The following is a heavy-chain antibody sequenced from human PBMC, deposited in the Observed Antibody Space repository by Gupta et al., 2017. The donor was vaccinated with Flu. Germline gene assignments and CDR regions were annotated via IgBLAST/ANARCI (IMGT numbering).Heavy chain of an antibody. Sequence: RQAPGKGLEWVSGISWNSGSIGYADSVKGRFTISRDNAKNSLYLQMNSLRAEDTALYYCAKGGGHGSYYFDYWGQGTLVTVSS. J-gene: IGHJ4*02. D-gene: IGHD3-16*01. CDR2: ISWNSGSI. CDR3: AKGGGHGSYYFDY. V-gene: IGHV3-9*01.